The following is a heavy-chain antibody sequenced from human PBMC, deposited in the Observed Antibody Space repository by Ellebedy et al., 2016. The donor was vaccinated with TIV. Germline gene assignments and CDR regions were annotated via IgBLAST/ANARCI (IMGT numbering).Heavy chain of an antibody. Sequence: GESLKISCTDSGFTVSSYWMQWVRQAPGKGLEWVANIKQDGSEEYYVDSVKGRFTISRDNAKKSLYLQMNSLRAEDTAVYYCARDCFGGDCYYYWGQGTLVTVSS. V-gene: IGHV3-7*01. CDR3: ARDCFGGDCYYY. J-gene: IGHJ4*02. CDR2: IKQDGSEE. D-gene: IGHD2-21*02. CDR1: GFTVSSYW.